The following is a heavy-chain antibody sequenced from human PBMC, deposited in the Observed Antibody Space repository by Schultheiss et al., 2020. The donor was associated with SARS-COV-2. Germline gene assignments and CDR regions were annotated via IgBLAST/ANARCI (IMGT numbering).Heavy chain of an antibody. V-gene: IGHV4-34*01. CDR1: GGSFSGYY. Sequence: SETLSLTCAVYGGSFSGYYWSWIRQPPGKGLEWIGEINHSGSTNYNPSLKSRFTISVDTSKNQFSLKLSSVTAADTAVYYCARDYYDSSGYYFYGMDVWGQGTTVTVSS. J-gene: IGHJ6*02. CDR2: INHSGST. CDR3: ARDYYDSSGYYFYGMDV. D-gene: IGHD3-22*01.